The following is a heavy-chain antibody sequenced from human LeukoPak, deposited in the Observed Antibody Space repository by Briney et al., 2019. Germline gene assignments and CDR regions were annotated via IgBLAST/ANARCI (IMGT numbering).Heavy chain of an antibody. J-gene: IGHJ4*02. Sequence: GRSLRLSCAASGFTFSSFWMTWVRQAPGKGLEWVANMNQDGRRKYYMDSVKGRFTISRDNAKNSLFLQLNSLRAEDTAVYYCARHKGLEYRGQGTRVTVSS. CDR2: MNQDGRRK. V-gene: IGHV3-7*01. CDR1: GFTFSSFW. D-gene: IGHD2/OR15-2a*01. CDR3: ARHKGLEY.